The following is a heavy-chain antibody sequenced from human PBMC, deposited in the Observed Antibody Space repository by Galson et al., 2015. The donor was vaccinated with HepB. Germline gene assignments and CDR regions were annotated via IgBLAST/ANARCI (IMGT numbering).Heavy chain of an antibody. Sequence: SVKVSCKASGYTVKNSGISWVRQAPRHALEWMGWISGSNGNTNYSQKVQGRVTMTTDTSTTTAYMELRSLRSDDTAVYYCARDDQKLFNRPGADAFDIWGQGTMVTVSS. D-gene: IGHD1-14*01. V-gene: IGHV1-18*01. CDR3: ARDDQKLFNRPGADAFDI. J-gene: IGHJ3*02. CDR2: ISGSNGNT. CDR1: GYTVKNSG.